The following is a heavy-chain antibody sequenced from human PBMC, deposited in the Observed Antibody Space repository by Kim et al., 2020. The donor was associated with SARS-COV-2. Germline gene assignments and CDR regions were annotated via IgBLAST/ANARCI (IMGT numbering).Heavy chain of an antibody. Sequence: GGSLKLSCAASGFTFSSYGMHWVRQAPGKGLEWVAVIWYDGSNKYYADSVKGRFTISRDNSKNTLYLQMNSLRAEDTAVYYCARDQYSSSWFPVGWGQGTLVTVSS. D-gene: IGHD6-13*01. CDR1: GFTFSSYG. J-gene: IGHJ4*02. CDR2: IWYDGSNK. CDR3: ARDQYSSSWFPVG. V-gene: IGHV3-33*01.